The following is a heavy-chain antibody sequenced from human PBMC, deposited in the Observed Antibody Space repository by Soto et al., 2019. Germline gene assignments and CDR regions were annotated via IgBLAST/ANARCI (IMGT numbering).Heavy chain of an antibody. CDR3: ASPFLAYYYYYGMDV. CDR1: GGTFSSYT. CDR2: IIPILGIA. J-gene: IGHJ6*02. V-gene: IGHV1-69*02. Sequence: SVKVSCKASGGTFSSYTISWVRQAPGQGLEWMGRIIPILGIANYAQKLQGRVTITADKSTSTAYMELSSLRSEDTAVYYCASPFLAYYYYYGMDVWGQGTTVTVSS.